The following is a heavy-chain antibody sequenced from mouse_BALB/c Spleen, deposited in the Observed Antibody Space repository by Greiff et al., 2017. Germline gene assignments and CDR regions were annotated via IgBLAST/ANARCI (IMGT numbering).Heavy chain of an antibody. Sequence: VQLKQSGAELVKPGASVKLSCTASGFNIKDTYMHWVKQRPEQGLEWIGRIDPANGNTKYDPKFQGKATITADTSSNTAYLQLSSLTSEDTAVYYCARGPLWYFDVWGAGTTVTVSS. V-gene: IGHV14-3*02. CDR3: ARGPLWYFDV. J-gene: IGHJ1*01. CDR1: GFNIKDTY. CDR2: IDPANGNT.